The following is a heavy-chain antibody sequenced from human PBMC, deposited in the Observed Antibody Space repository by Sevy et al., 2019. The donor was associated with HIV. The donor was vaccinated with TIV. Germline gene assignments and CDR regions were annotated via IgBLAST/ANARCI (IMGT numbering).Heavy chain of an antibody. CDR2: ISYDGSNK. D-gene: IGHD1-26*01. J-gene: IGHJ4*02. CDR3: ARDGNSGSYRYFDY. Sequence: GGSLRLSCAAPGFTFSSYAMHWVRQAPGKGLEWVAVISYDGSNKYYADSVKGRFTISRDNSKNTLYLQMNSLRAEDTAVYYCARDGNSGSYRYFDYWGQGTLVTVSS. CDR1: GFTFSSYA. V-gene: IGHV3-30-3*01.